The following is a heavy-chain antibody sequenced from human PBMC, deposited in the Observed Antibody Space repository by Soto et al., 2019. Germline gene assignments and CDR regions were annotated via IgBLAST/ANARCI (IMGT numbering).Heavy chain of an antibody. CDR1: GFYLIGYQ. J-gene: IGHJ6*02. Sequence: TGGSLRLSCGASGFYLIGYQMNWVRQAPGKGLEWILYISTSDNAIFYADSVKGRFTVSRDDANNSLYLQMDNLRGEDTAVYYCARFDYDSEYYYGMDVWGQGTTVTVSS. CDR3: ARFDYDSEYYYGMDV. CDR2: ISTSDNAI. V-gene: IGHV3-48*03. D-gene: IGHD4-17*01.